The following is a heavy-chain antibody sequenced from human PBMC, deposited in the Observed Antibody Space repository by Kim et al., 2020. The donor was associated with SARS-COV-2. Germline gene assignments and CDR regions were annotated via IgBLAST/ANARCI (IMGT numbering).Heavy chain of an antibody. CDR2: ISYDGSNK. J-gene: IGHJ6*02. CDR3: ARCLTDYYGMDV. D-gene: IGHD7-27*01. CDR1: GFTFSSYA. Sequence: LSLTCAASGFTFSSYAMHWVRQAPGKGLEWVAVISYDGSNKYYADSVKGRFTISRDNSKNTLQMNSLRAEDTAVYYCARCLTDYYGMDVWGQGTTVTVSS. V-gene: IGHV3-30-3*01.